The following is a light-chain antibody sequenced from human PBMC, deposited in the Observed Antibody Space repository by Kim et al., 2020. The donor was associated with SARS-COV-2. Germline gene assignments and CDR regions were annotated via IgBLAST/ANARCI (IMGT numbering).Light chain of an antibody. CDR2: GAS. Sequence: EIVLTQSPGTLSLSPGERATFSCRASQSVSSSDLAWYQQKPGQAPRLLIYGASSRATGIPDRFSGSESGTDFTLTISRLEPGDFAVYYCQQYGSSWTFGQGTKVDIK. CDR1: QSVSSSD. CDR3: QQYGSSWT. J-gene: IGKJ1*01. V-gene: IGKV3-20*01.